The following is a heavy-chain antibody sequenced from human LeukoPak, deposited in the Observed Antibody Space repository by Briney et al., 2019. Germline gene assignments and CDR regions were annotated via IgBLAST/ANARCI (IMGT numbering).Heavy chain of an antibody. Sequence: PGGSLRLSCAASGFTFSSYGMSWVRQAPGKGLEWVSAITATSSSTHDADSVQGRFTISRDNSKNTLYLQMNSLRAGDTAVYYCARQAVARPFDLWGQGTMVAVSS. CDR3: ARQAVARPFDL. CDR1: GFTFSSYG. CDR2: ITATSSST. V-gene: IGHV3-23*01. J-gene: IGHJ3*01.